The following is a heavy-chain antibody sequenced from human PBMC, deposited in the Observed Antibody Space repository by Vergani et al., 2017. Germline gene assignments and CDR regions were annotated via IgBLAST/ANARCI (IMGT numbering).Heavy chain of an antibody. J-gene: IGHJ5*02. CDR1: GGSISSSSYY. CDR2: IYYSGST. D-gene: IGHD3-10*01. Sequence: QLQLQESGPGLVKPSETLSLTCTVSGGSISSSSYYWGWIRQPPGKGLEWIGSIYYSGSTYYNPSLKSRVTISVDTSKNQFSLKLSSVTAADTAVYYCAREVGRFGELFTWGQGTLVTVSS. V-gene: IGHV4-39*07. CDR3: AREVGRFGELFT.